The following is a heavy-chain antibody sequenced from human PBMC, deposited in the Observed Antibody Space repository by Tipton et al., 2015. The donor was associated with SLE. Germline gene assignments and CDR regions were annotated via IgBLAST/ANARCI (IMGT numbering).Heavy chain of an antibody. J-gene: IGHJ6*02. CDR2: IYTSGST. D-gene: IGHD3-10*01. V-gene: IGHV4-59*10. Sequence: TLSLTCAAYGGSFSGYYWSWIRQPAGKGLEWIGYIYTSGSTNYNPSLKSRVTISVDTSKNQFSLKLSSVTAADTAVYYCARLGLWFGEFYYYGMDVWGQGTTVTVSS. CDR3: ARLGLWFGEFYYYGMDV. CDR1: GGSFSGYY.